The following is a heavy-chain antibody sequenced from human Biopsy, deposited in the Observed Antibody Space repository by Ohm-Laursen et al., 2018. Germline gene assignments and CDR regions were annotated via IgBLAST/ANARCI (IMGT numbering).Heavy chain of an antibody. J-gene: IGHJ6*02. Sequence: SETLSLTCPVSGYSVTNDYYWGWIRQPPGKGLEWIGNIYYDGITYYNPSLKSRVAMSVDTSKNQFSLRLTSVTAADTAVYSCARVAGGYAYYYGMDVWGQGTTVIVSS. CDR1: GYSVTNDYY. D-gene: IGHD5-12*01. CDR2: IYYDGIT. CDR3: ARVAGGYAYYYGMDV. V-gene: IGHV4-38-2*02.